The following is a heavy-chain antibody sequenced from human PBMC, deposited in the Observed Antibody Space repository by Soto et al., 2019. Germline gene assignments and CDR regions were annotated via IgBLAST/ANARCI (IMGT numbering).Heavy chain of an antibody. Sequence: QVQLQESGPRLVKPSETLSLACTVSGGSISDDHWSWIRQPPGKGLEWIGFFHQSGRTTYNPSLHSRATVSLDTSKTLSSLELTSVTAADTALYYCATGPDRAKTGYWGQGFSVTVSS. CDR1: GGSISDDH. CDR2: FHQSGRT. CDR3: ATGPDRAKTGY. V-gene: IGHV4-59*03. J-gene: IGHJ4*02.